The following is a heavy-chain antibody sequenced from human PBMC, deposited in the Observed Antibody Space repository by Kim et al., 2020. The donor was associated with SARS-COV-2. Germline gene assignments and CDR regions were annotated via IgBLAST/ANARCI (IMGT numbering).Heavy chain of an antibody. J-gene: IGHJ1*01. CDR2: ISYDGSNK. D-gene: IGHD6-19*01. CDR1: GFTFSSYA. V-gene: IGHV3-30*04. Sequence: GGSLRLSCAASGFTFSSYAMHWVRQAPGKGLEWVAVISYDGSNKYYADSVKGRFTISRDNSKNTLYLQMNSLRAEDTAVYYCARDSTGYSSGWPSAEYFQHWGQGTLVTVSS. CDR3: ARDSTGYSSGWPSAEYFQH.